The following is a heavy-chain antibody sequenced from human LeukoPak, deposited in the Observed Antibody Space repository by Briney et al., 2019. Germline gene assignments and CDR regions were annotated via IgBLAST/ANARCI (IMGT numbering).Heavy chain of an antibody. CDR3: AKRGGALSH. J-gene: IGHJ4*02. CDR2: INPNNGDT. CDR1: GYLFTGFY. D-gene: IGHD3-3*01. V-gene: IGHV1-2*02. Sequence: ASVKVSCKASGYLFTGFYIHWVRQVPGQGLEWMGWINPNNGDTKSAPRFQGRVAMTRVTSTNFAHMEMRGLTPDDTGMYYCAKRGGALSHWGQGTPVTVTS.